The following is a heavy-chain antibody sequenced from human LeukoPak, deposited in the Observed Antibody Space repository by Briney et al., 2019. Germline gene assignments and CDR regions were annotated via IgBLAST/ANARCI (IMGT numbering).Heavy chain of an antibody. CDR1: GFTFDDYG. CDR2: ISSSSSYI. CDR3: AKDHSGYCSGGSCTGVYYYYMDV. J-gene: IGHJ6*03. D-gene: IGHD2-15*01. Sequence: GGSLRLSCAASGFTFDDYGMSWVRQAPGKGLEWVSSISSSSSYIYYADSVKGRFTISRDNSKNTLYLQMNSLRAEDTAVYYCAKDHSGYCSGGSCTGVYYYYMDVWGKGTTVTVSS. V-gene: IGHV3-23*01.